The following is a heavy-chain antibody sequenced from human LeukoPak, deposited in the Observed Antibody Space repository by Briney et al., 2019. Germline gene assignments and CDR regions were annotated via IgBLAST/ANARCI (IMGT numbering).Heavy chain of an antibody. V-gene: IGHV4-31*03. CDR1: GGSISSGGYY. D-gene: IGHD2-21*02. CDR2: IYYSGST. CDR3: AREGAIEVVVTDYWYFDL. Sequence: MSSETLSLTCTVSGGSISSGGYYWSWIRQHPGKGLEWIGYIYYSGSTYYNPSLKSRVTISVDTSKNQFSLKLSSVTAADTAVYYCAREGAIEVVVTDYWYFDLWGRGTLVTVSS. J-gene: IGHJ2*01.